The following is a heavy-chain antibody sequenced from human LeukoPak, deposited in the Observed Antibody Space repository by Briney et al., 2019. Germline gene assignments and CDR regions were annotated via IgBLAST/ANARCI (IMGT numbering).Heavy chain of an antibody. Sequence: PSETLSLTCTVSGGSISSDRSYWTWVRQPAGKRPEWIGRIKSSNTNYNPSLKSRVNISVDTSTNQFSLKLSSLTAADTAVYYCARVPDWTYVPDYWGQGTLVTVSS. D-gene: IGHD3-16*01. J-gene: IGHJ4*02. CDR2: IKSSNT. V-gene: IGHV4-61*02. CDR3: ARVPDWTYVPDY. CDR1: GGSISSDRSY.